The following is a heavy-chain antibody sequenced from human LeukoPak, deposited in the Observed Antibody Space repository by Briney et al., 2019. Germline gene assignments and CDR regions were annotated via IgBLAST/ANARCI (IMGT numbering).Heavy chain of an antibody. CDR2: INHSGST. Sequence: SETLSLTCAVYGGSFSGYYWSWIRQPPGKGREGIGEINHSGSTNYNPALKRRVTISVDTSKNQFSLKLSSVTAADTAVYYSARGTYDSGDYYFDYWGQGTLVTVSS. V-gene: IGHV4-34*01. J-gene: IGHJ4*02. CDR3: ARGTYDSGDYYFDY. D-gene: IGHD3-9*01. CDR1: GGSFSGYY.